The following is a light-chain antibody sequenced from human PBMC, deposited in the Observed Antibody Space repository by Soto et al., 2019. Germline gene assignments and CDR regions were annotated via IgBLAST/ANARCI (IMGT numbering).Light chain of an antibody. CDR3: QQYNNWPPLT. J-gene: IGKJ4*01. CDR1: QSVSSN. CDR2: GAF. Sequence: EIVMTQSPVTLSVSPGERVTLSCRASQSVSSNLAWYQQKPGQAPSLLIYGAFTRATGIPARFSGTGSGTEFTLTISSLQSEDFAVYYCQQYNNWPPLTFGGGTKVDIK. V-gene: IGKV3-15*01.